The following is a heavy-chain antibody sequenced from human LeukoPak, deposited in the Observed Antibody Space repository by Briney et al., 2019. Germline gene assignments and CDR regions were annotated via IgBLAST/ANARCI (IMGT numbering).Heavy chain of an antibody. CDR1: GGSFSGYY. CDR3: ARAGDTAMVRDYYYYYMDV. CDR2: INHSGST. Sequence: PSETLSLTCAVYGGSFSGYYWSWIRQPPGKGLEWIGDINHSGSTNYNPSLKSRVTISVDTSKNQFSLKLSSVTAADTAVYYCARAGDTAMVRDYYYYYMDVWGKGTTVTVSS. V-gene: IGHV4-34*01. D-gene: IGHD5-18*01. J-gene: IGHJ6*03.